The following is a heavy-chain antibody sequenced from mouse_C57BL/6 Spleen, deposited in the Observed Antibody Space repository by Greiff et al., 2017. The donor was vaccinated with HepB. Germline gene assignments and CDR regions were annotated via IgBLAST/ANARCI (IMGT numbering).Heavy chain of an antibody. Sequence: DVHLVESGGDLVKPGGSLKLSCAASGFTFSSYGMSWVRQTPDKRLEWVATISSGGSYTYYPDSVKGRFTISRDNAKNTLYLQMSSLKSEDTAMYYCASQTAQATSWFAYWGQGTLVTVSA. CDR2: ISSGGSYT. V-gene: IGHV5-6*01. CDR1: GFTFSSYG. D-gene: IGHD3-2*02. CDR3: ASQTAQATSWFAY. J-gene: IGHJ3*01.